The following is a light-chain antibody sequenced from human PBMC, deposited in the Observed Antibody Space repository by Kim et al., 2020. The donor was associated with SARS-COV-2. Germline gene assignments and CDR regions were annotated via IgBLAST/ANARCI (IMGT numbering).Light chain of an antibody. CDR3: MQSIYLPGT. J-gene: IGKJ1*01. Sequence: DIVLTQTPLSLSVTPGQPASISCKSSQSLLHTDGKTYLYWYLQRPGQPPQLLMYAVSKRLSGVPDRFSGSGSGTYFTLKISRVEAEDVGVYYCMQSIYLPGTFGQGTKVDIK. CDR2: AVS. V-gene: IGKV2D-29*01. CDR1: QSLLHTDGKTY.